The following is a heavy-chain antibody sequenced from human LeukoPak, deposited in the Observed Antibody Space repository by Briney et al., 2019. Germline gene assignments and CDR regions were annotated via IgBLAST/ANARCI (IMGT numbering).Heavy chain of an antibody. D-gene: IGHD3-3*01. V-gene: IGHV4-34*01. CDR2: INHSGST. CDR1: GGSFSGYY. CDR3: ARGVWSGYYHYYYYMDV. J-gene: IGHJ6*03. Sequence: SETLSLTCAVYGGSFSGYYWSWIRQPPGKGLEWIGEINHSGSTNYNPSLKSRVTISVDTSKNQFSLKLSSVTAADTAVYYCARGVWSGYYHYYYYMDVWGKGTTVTVSS.